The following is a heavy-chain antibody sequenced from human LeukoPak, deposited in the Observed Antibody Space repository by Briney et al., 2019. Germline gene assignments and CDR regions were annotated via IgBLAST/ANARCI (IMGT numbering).Heavy chain of an antibody. J-gene: IGHJ6*03. CDR1: GFTFSSYG. Sequence: GGSLRLSCAASGFTFSSYGMHWVRRAPGKGLLCVSRINSDGSSTSYADSVKGRFTISRDNAKNSLYLQMSSLRAEDTAVYYCTRVEETATTAAIIRKYSYYYYYMDVWGKGNTVTVSS. D-gene: IGHD4-11*01. V-gene: IGHV3-74*01. CDR3: TRVEETATTAAIIRKYSYYYYYMDV. CDR2: INSDGSST.